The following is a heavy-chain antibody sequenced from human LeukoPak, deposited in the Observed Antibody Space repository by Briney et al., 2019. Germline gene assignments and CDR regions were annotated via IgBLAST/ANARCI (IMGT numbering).Heavy chain of an antibody. CDR2: IIPIFGTA. CDR3: ARAYTPYYYDSSGFLLDY. CDR1: GGTFSSYA. D-gene: IGHD3-22*01. V-gene: IGHV1-69*05. J-gene: IGHJ4*02. Sequence: ASVKVSCKASGGTFSSYAINWVRQAPGQGLEWMGGIIPIFGTANYAQKFQGRVTITTDESTSTAYMELSSLRSEDTAVYYCARAYTPYYYDSSGFLLDYWGQGTLVTVSS.